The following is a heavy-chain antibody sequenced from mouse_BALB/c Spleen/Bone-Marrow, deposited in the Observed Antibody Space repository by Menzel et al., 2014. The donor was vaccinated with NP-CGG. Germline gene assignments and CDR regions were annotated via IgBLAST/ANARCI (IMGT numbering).Heavy chain of an antibody. Sequence: VQLQQSGAELVRPGSSVKISCKASGYAFSSYWMNWVKQRPGQGLEWIGQIYPGDGDTNYNGNFKDKATLTVDRSSSAAFMQLSSLTSEDSAVYFGGRWYRDPHFAMDYWGPGTSVTVSS. CDR3: GRWYRDPHFAMDY. CDR2: IYPGDGDT. J-gene: IGHJ4*01. CDR1: GYAFSSYW. V-gene: IGHV1-80*01. D-gene: IGHD2-14*01.